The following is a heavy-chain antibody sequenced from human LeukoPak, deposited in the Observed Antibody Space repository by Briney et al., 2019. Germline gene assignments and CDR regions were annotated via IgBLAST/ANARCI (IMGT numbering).Heavy chain of an antibody. CDR1: GYTFTGYY. D-gene: IGHD2-2*01. CDR2: INPNSGGT. CDR3: ARVPSLVVVPAATDY. J-gene: IGHJ4*02. Sequence: ASVKVSCKASGYTFTGYYMHWVRQAPGQGLEWMGWINPNSGGTNYAQKFQGRVTMTRDTSISTAYMELSRLRTDETAVYYCARVPSLVVVPAATDYWGQGTLVTVSS. V-gene: IGHV1-2*02.